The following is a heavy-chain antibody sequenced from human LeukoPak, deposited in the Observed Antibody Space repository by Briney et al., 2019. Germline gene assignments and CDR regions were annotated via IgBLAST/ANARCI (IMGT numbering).Heavy chain of an antibody. V-gene: IGHV3-7*01. CDR2: IEQDGSEK. D-gene: IGHD5-24*01. CDR3: ARDHARDGYNF. Sequence: QTGGSLRLSCAASGFTFSSYWMNWVRQAPGKGLEWVANIEQDGSEKYYVDSAKGRFTISRDNAQNSLYLQMNSLRAEDTAVYYCARDHARDGYNFWGQGTLVTVSS. J-gene: IGHJ4*02. CDR1: GFTFSSYW.